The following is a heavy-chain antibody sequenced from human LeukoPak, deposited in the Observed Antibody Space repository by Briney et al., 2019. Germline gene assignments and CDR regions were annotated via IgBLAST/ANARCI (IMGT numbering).Heavy chain of an antibody. CDR2: IYHNGST. J-gene: IGHJ4*02. CDR3: ARVYYGGDYFDY. CDR1: GDSISSNNW. V-gene: IGHV4-4*02. Sequence: SETLSITCAVSGDSISSNNWWSWVRQSPGKRLEWIGEIYHNGSTTYNPSLESRVTISLDRSKNQFSLKLSSVIAADTAVYYCARVYYGGDYFDYWGQGTLVTVSS. D-gene: IGHD4-23*01.